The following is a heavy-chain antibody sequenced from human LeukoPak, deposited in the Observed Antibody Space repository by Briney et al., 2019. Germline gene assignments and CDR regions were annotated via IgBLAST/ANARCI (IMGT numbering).Heavy chain of an antibody. CDR2: IRYDGSNK. CDR3: AKDLDTDYFDY. D-gene: IGHD3-22*01. J-gene: IGHJ4*02. Sequence: GGSLRLSCAASGFTFSSYDMHWVRQAPGKGLEWVAFIRYDGSNKYYADSVKGRFTISRDNSKNTLYLQMNSLRAEDTAVYYCAKDLDTDYFDYWGQGTLVTVSS. V-gene: IGHV3-30*02. CDR1: GFTFSSYD.